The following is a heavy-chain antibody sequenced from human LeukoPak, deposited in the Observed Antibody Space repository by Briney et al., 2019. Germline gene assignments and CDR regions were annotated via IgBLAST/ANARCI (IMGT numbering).Heavy chain of an antibody. D-gene: IGHD3-22*01. CDR3: ARDRDREGAFDI. V-gene: IGHV4-31*03. CDR2: IYYSGST. Sequence: PSETLSLTCTVSGGSISSGGYYWSWIRQHPGKVLGWSGYIYYSGSTYYNPSLKSRVTISVDTSKNQFSLKLSSVTAADTAVYYCARDRDREGAFDIWGQGKMVTVSS. CDR1: GGSISSGGYY. J-gene: IGHJ3*02.